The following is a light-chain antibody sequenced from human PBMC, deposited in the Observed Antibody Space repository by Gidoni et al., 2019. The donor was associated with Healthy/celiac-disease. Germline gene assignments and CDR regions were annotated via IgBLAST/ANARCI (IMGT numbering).Light chain of an antibody. CDR1: TGAGTSGYY. CDR3: LLYYGGVVV. V-gene: IGLV7-43*01. Sequence: QTVVTQEPSLNVSLGGTVTLTCASSTGAGTSGYYPNWFQQKPGQAPRALIYSPSNKNSWTPARFSCSLLGGKAALTLSGVQPEDEAEYYCLLYYGGVVVFGGGTKLTVL. J-gene: IGLJ2*01. CDR2: SPS.